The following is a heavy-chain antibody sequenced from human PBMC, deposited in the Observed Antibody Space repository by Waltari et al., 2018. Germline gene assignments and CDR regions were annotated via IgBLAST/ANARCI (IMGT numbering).Heavy chain of an antibody. J-gene: IGHJ6*03. CDR3: ARASVDYYDSSGYIVYYYYMDV. D-gene: IGHD3-22*01. CDR2: ISSSSSYI. CDR1: GFTFSSYS. V-gene: IGHV3-21*01. Sequence: EVQLVESGGGLVKPGGSLRLSCAASGFTFSSYSMNWVRQAPGKGLEWVSSISSSSSYIYYADSVKGRFTISRDNAKNSLYLQMNSLRAEDTAVYYCARASVDYYDSSGYIVYYYYMDVWGKGTTVTVSS.